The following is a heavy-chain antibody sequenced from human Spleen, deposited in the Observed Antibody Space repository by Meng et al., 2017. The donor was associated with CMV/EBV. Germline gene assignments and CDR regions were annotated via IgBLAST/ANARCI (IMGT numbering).Heavy chain of an antibody. CDR2: INPYNGGT. D-gene: IGHD4-23*01. Sequence: ASVKVSCKASGGTFSSYTISWVRQAPGQGLEWMGWINPYNGGTNFAQNFQGRVTMTTDASINTAYVELSKLRSDDTAIYYCARDMTTVAPGYNWFDPWGQGTLVTVSS. V-gene: IGHV1-2*02. CDR1: GGTFSSYT. J-gene: IGHJ5*02. CDR3: ARDMTTVAPGYNWFDP.